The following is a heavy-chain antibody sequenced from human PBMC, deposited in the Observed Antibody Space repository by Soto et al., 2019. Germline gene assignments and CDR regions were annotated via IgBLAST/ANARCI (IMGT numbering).Heavy chain of an antibody. J-gene: IGHJ4*02. CDR3: ARHTPAISISDH. CDR2: IYYSGST. Sequence: TLSLTCTVSGGSVNYYWSWIRQPPGKGLEWIGYIYYSGSTNYNPSLKSRVTISVDTSKNQFSLKLSSVTAADTAVYYCARHTPAISISDHWGQGTLVTVSS. CDR1: GGSVNYY. V-gene: IGHV4-59*08. D-gene: IGHD2-15*01.